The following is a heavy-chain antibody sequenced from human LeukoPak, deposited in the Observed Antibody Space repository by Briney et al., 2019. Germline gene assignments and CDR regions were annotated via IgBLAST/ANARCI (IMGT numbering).Heavy chain of an antibody. V-gene: IGHV4-31*03. J-gene: IGHJ4*02. Sequence: SETLSLTCTVSGGSISSGGYYWSWIRQHPGKGLEWIGYIYYSGSTYYNPSLKSRVTISVDTSKNQFSLKLSSVTAADTAVYYRAREKAYCGGDCLDYFDYWGQGTLVTVSS. CDR3: AREKAYCGGDCLDYFDY. CDR2: IYYSGST. D-gene: IGHD2-21*02. CDR1: GGSISSGGYY.